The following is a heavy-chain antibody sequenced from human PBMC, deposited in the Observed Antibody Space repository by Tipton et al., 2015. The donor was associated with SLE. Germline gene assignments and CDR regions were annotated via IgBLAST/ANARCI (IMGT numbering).Heavy chain of an antibody. CDR1: GYTFTSYG. CDR3: ARDLGPTSVVVIAHYYYGMDV. V-gene: IGHV1-18*01. CDR2: ISAYNGNT. Sequence: QVQLVQSGPEVKKPGASVKVSCKASGYTFTSYGISWVRQAPGQGLEWMGWISAYNGNTNYAQKLQGRVTMTTGTSTSTAYMELRSLRSDDTAVYYCARDLGPTSVVVIAHYYYGMDVWGQGTTVTVSS. J-gene: IGHJ6*02. D-gene: IGHD2-21*01.